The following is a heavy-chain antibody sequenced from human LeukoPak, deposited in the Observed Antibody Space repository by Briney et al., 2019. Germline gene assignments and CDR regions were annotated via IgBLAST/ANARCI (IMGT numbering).Heavy chain of an antibody. CDR3: ARGQFPYDFWSGYFDV. Sequence: PGGSLRLSCAASGFTFSSYRMNWVRQAPGKGLEWVSYISSSSSTIYYADSVKGRFTISRDNAKNSLYLQMNSLRAEDTAVYYCARGQFPYDFWSGYFDVWGQGTTVTVSS. V-gene: IGHV3-48*01. J-gene: IGHJ6*02. CDR2: ISSSSSTI. CDR1: GFTFSSYR. D-gene: IGHD3-3*01.